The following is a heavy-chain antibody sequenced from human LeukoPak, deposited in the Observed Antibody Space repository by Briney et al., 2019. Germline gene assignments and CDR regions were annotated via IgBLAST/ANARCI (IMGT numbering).Heavy chain of an antibody. Sequence: PSETLSLTCTVSGGSISSYYWSWIRQPPGKGLEWIGYIYYSGSTNYNPSLKSRVTISVDTSKNQFSLKLSSVTAADTAVYYCARRWDIAVAGGLWFDPWGQGTLVTVSS. D-gene: IGHD6-19*01. CDR1: GGSISSYY. V-gene: IGHV4-59*08. CDR3: ARRWDIAVAGGLWFDP. J-gene: IGHJ5*02. CDR2: IYYSGST.